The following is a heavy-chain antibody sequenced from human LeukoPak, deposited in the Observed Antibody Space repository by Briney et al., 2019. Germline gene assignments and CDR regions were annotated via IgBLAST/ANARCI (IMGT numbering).Heavy chain of an antibody. CDR2: ISSSSSYI. J-gene: IGHJ4*02. CDR1: GFTFSSYA. V-gene: IGHV3-21*01. Sequence: PGGSLRLSCAAPGFTFSSYAMSWVRQAPGKGLEWVSSISSSSSYIYYADSVKGRFTISRDNAKNSLYLQMNSLRAEDTAVYYCAREYSGSYRIRHFDYWLQGTLVTVSS. D-gene: IGHD1-26*01. CDR3: AREYSGSYRIRHFDY.